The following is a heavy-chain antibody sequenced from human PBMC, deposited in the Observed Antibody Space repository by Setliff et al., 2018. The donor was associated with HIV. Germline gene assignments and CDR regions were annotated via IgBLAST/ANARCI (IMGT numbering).Heavy chain of an antibody. Sequence: SVKVSCKASGDAFSRYAISWVRQAPGQGLEWMGGIVPILGPANYAQKFQGRVTITTDESTYTAYMELSSLTSENTAVYYCARVTTSGRGSYLYWGQGTLVTVSS. CDR2: IVPILGPA. CDR3: ARVTTSGRGSYLY. D-gene: IGHD1-26*01. V-gene: IGHV1-69*05. CDR1: GDAFSRYA. J-gene: IGHJ4*02.